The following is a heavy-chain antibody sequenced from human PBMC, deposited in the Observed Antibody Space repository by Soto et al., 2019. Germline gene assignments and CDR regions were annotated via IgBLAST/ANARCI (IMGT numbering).Heavy chain of an antibody. D-gene: IGHD5-12*01. Sequence: TLSLTCTVSGGSINTFYWSWVRQPAGKGLEWIGRIFSSGSTSFNPSLESRVAMSVDTSKNHFSLNLSSVTAADMAVYYCAREGSYSAYNFAHGIQLWSFDFWGQGALVTAPQ. J-gene: IGHJ4*02. CDR3: AREGSYSAYNFAHGIQLWSFDF. CDR1: GGSINTFY. CDR2: IFSSGST. V-gene: IGHV4-4*07.